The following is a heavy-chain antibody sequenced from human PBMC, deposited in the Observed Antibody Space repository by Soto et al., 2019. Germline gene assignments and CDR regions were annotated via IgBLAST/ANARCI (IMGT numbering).Heavy chain of an antibody. J-gene: IGHJ4*02. V-gene: IGHV4-59*08. Sequence: TKSVVDGTIINHDWSWIRQPPGKGLEWIGYIYYSGSTNYNPSLKSRVTISVDTSKNQFSLKLSSVTAADTAVYYCERRYGSGFDYWGQGTLVTVSS. CDR2: IYYSGST. CDR3: ERRYGSGFDY. CDR1: DGTIINHD. D-gene: IGHD6-19*01.